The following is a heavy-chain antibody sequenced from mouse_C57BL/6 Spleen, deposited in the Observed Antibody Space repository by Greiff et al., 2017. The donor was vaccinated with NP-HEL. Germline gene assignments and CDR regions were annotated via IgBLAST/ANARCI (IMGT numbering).Heavy chain of an antibody. CDR1: GYTFTDYY. J-gene: IGHJ4*01. CDR3: ARGGDVDYYAMDY. V-gene: IGHV1-26*01. CDR2: INPNNGGT. D-gene: IGHD3-3*01. Sequence: VQLQQSGPELVKPGASVKISCKASGYTFTDYYMNWVKQSHGKSLEWIGDINPNNGGTSYNQKFKGKATLTVDKSSSTAYMELRSLTSEDSAVYYCARGGDVDYYAMDYWGQGTSVTVSS.